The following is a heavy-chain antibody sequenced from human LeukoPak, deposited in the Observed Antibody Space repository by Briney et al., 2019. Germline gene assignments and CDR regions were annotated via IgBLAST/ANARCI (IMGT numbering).Heavy chain of an antibody. CDR1: GYTFTNYF. Sequence: ASVKVSCKASGYTFTNYFMHWVRQAPGQGLEWMGWINPNSGGTNYAQKFQGRVTMTRDTSISTAYMELSRLRSDDTAVYYCARGGERRGYSGYDYAWNYGMDVWGQGTTVTVSS. CDR2: INPNSGGT. J-gene: IGHJ6*02. CDR3: ARGGERRGYSGYDYAWNYGMDV. V-gene: IGHV1-2*02. D-gene: IGHD5-12*01.